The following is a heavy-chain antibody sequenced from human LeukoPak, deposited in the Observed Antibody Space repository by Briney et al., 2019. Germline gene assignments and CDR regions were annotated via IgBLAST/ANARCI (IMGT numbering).Heavy chain of an antibody. V-gene: IGHV3-21*01. CDR2: ISSSSSYI. CDR3: ARGITGTNYIDY. CDR1: GFTFSSFS. Sequence: GGSLRVSCAVSGFTFSSFSMNWVRQAPGKGLEWVSSISSSSSYISYADSVKGRFTISRDNAKNSLYLQMNSLRAEDTAVYYCARGITGTNYIDYWGQGTLVTVSS. D-gene: IGHD1/OR15-1a*01. J-gene: IGHJ4*02.